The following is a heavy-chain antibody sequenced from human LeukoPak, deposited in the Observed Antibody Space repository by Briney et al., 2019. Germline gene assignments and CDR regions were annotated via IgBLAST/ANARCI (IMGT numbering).Heavy chain of an antibody. CDR3: AKTGTALFDY. Sequence: GSLRLSCAASGFTFSNYCMHWVRQAPGKGLEWVALISYDETNKFYADSVRGRFTISRDNSKNTLYLQMNSLRTEDTAVYYCAKTGTALFDYWGQGTLVTVSS. CDR1: GFTFSNYC. V-gene: IGHV3-30*18. J-gene: IGHJ4*02. CDR2: ISYDETNK. D-gene: IGHD1-14*01.